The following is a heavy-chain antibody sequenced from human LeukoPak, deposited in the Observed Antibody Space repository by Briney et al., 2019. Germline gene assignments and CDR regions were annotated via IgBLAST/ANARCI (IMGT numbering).Heavy chain of an antibody. CDR1: GFTFSTYS. V-gene: IGHV3-48*01. Sequence: PGGSLRLSCAASGFTFSTYSMNWVRQAPGKGLEWVSYINPSSSDKYYTDSVKGRFTISRDNAKNSLFLQLHGLRAEDTAVYYCAELGITMIGGVWGKGTTVTISS. J-gene: IGHJ6*04. CDR2: INPSSSDK. CDR3: AELGITMIGGV. D-gene: IGHD3-10*02.